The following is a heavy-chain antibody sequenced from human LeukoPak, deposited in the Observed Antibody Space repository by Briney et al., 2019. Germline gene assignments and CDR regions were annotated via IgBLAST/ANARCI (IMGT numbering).Heavy chain of an antibody. V-gene: IGHV1-3*03. CDR3: ARDPYYYDSSGSQPS. D-gene: IGHD3-22*01. CDR2: INAGNGNT. Sequence: ASVKVSCKASGYTFTSYAMHWVRQAPGQRLEWMGWINAGNGNTKYSQEFQGRVTITRDTSASTAYMELSSLRSEDMAVYYCARDPYYYDSSGSQPSWGQGTLVTVSS. J-gene: IGHJ5*02. CDR1: GYTFTSYA.